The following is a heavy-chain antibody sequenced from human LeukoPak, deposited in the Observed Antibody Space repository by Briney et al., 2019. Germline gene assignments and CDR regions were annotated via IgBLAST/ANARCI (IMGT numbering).Heavy chain of an antibody. Sequence: SQTLSLPCAISGDSVPSNSAAWNWIRQSPSRGLEWLGRTYYRYKWYNDYAVSVKSRITINPDTSKHQFSLHLNSVTPEDTAVYYCARGHVVVPASFDYWGQGTLVTVSS. CDR2: TYYRYKWYN. D-gene: IGHD2-2*01. J-gene: IGHJ4*02. CDR1: GDSVPSNSAA. CDR3: ARGHVVVPASFDY. V-gene: IGHV6-1*01.